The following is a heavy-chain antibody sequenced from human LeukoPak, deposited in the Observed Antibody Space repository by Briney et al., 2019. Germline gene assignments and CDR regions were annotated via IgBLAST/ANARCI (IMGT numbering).Heavy chain of an antibody. CDR2: ISGSGGST. J-gene: IGHJ3*02. V-gene: IGHV3-23*01. CDR1: GFTFSSYA. D-gene: IGHD6-13*01. CDR3: ARCHSSSWYNHAFDI. Sequence: GGSLRLSCAASGFTFSSYAMSWVRQAPGKGLEWVSTISGSGGSTYYADSVKGRFTISRDNAKNSLHLQMNSLRAEDTAVYYCARCHSSSWYNHAFDIWGQGTMVTVSS.